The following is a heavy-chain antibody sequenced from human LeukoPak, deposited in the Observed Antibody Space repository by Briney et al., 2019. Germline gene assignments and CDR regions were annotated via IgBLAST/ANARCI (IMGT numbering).Heavy chain of an antibody. D-gene: IGHD3-16*01. J-gene: IGHJ4*02. Sequence: ASVKVSCKASGYTFTSYDINWVRQATGQGLEWMGWMNPNSGNTGYAQKFQGRVTIIRNTSISTAYMELSSLRSEDTAVYYCARDLMGGGTIFGHWGQGTLVTVSS. CDR2: MNPNSGNT. V-gene: IGHV1-8*03. CDR1: GYTFTSYD. CDR3: ARDLMGGGTIFGH.